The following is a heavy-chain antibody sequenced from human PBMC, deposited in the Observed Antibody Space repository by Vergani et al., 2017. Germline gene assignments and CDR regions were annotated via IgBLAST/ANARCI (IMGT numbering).Heavy chain of an antibody. J-gene: IGHJ5*02. CDR2: IYYSGST. Sequence: QLQLQESGPGLVKPSATLPLTCSVSGASNRSSNYYWGWIRQPPGKGLEWIASIYYSGSTYHNPSLKSRVTISVDTSKNQFSLKLSSVTAADTAVYFCARHSXVEWLVKLGWIDPWGQGILVTVSS. CDR3: ARHSXVEWLVKLGWIDP. D-gene: IGHD6-19*01. V-gene: IGHV4-39*01. CDR1: GASNRSSNYY.